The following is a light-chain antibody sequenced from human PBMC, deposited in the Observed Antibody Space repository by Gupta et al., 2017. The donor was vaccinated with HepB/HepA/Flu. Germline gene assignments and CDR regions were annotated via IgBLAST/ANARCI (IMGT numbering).Light chain of an antibody. CDR1: ESLLYSDGTTY. CDR3: MQGSSWPLT. CDR2: KVS. Sequence: VVLTQSPPSLPVTLGQPASISCRSSESLLYSDGTTYLSWFQQRPGQPPRRLIQKVSNRDSGVPDRCSGTGAGTVFTLTISRVEAEDVAVYYCMQGSSWPLTFGGGTKVEI. J-gene: IGKJ4*01. V-gene: IGKV2-30*01.